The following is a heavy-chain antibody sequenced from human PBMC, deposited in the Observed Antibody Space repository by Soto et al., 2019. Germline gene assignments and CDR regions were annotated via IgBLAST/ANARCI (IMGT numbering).Heavy chain of an antibody. CDR2: IRSKTDGGTT. CDR1: GFTFSNAW. D-gene: IGHD3-3*01. Sequence: DVQLLESGGGLVKPGGSLRLSCAASGFTFSNAWMNWVRQAPGKGLEWVGRIRSKTDGGTTDYAAPVKGRFTFSRDDSKNTLFLQMNSLKTEDTAVYYCTTSIFGVVTGHWGHVSLVTVSS. CDR3: TTSIFGVVTGH. V-gene: IGHV3-15*07. J-gene: IGHJ4*01.